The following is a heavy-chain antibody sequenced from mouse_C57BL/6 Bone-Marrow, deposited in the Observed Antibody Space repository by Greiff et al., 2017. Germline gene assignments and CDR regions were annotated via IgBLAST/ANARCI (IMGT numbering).Heavy chain of an antibody. V-gene: IGHV1-69*01. CDR2: IDPSDSYT. CDR3: ALPIYDDYDGRTAY. CDR1: GYTFTSYW. D-gene: IGHD2-4*01. Sequence: VQLQQPGAELVMPGASVKLSCKASGYTFTSYWMHWVKQRPGQGLEWIGEIDPSDSYTNYNQKFKGKSTLTVDKSSSTAYMQLSSLTSEDSAVYYCALPIYDDYDGRTAYWGQGTLVTVSA. J-gene: IGHJ3*01.